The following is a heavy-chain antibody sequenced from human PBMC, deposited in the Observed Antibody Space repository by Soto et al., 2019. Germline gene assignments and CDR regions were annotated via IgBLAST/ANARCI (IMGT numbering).Heavy chain of an antibody. CDR2: ISSSGSTI. CDR3: ARDGYRTNGVCYHYYYYYGMDV. V-gene: IGHV3-11*01. D-gene: IGHD2-8*01. CDR1: GFTFSDYY. Sequence: GGALRLSXAASGFTFSDYYMSWIRQAPGKGLERVPYISSSGSTIYYADSVKGRFTISRDNAKNSLYLQMNSLRAEDTAVYYCARDGYRTNGVCYHYYYYYGMDVWGQGTTVTVSS. J-gene: IGHJ6*02.